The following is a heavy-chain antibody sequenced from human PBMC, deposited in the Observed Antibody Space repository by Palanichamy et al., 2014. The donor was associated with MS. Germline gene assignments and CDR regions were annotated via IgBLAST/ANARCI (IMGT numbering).Heavy chain of an antibody. J-gene: IGHJ4*02. CDR3: AHASDYDFWSGYYFYFDY. Sequence: VKPTQTLTLTCTFSGFSLSTNGVGVGWIRQPPGKALEWLALIYWDDDKRYSPSLKSRLTITKDTSKNQVVLTMTNMDPVDTATYYCAHASDYDFWSGYYFYFDYWGQGTLVTVSS. CDR2: IYWDDDK. D-gene: IGHD3-3*01. V-gene: IGHV2-5*02. CDR1: GFSLSTNGVG.